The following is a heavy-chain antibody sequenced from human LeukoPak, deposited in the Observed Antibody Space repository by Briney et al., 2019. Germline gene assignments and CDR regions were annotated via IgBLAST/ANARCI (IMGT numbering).Heavy chain of an antibody. D-gene: IGHD3-9*01. CDR3: ARGPRYYDILTGYSNWFDP. J-gene: IGHJ5*02. CDR2: IYYSGST. CDR1: GGSISSYY. V-gene: IGHV4-39*01. Sequence: SETLSLTCTVSGGSISSYYWGWLRQPPGKGLEWIGSIYYSGSTYYNPSLKSRVTISVDTSKNQFSLKLSSVTAADTAVYYCARGPRYYDILTGYSNWFDPWGQGTLVTVSS.